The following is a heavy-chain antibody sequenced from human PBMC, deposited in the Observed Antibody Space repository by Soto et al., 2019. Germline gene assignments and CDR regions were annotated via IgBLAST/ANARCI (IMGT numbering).Heavy chain of an antibody. V-gene: IGHV1-69*02. CDR2: IIPVLGLT. CDR3: ATAFQLQAY. CDR1: GGSFNSYA. Sequence: QVQLVQSGAEVKKPGSSVKVSCKASGGSFNSYAISWVRQAPGQGLEWKGRIIPVLGLTNYAEKFQGRFTITADTADKSTTVAYMELTSLRSEDTALYYCATAFQLQAYWGQGTLVTVSS. D-gene: IGHD1-1*01. J-gene: IGHJ4*02.